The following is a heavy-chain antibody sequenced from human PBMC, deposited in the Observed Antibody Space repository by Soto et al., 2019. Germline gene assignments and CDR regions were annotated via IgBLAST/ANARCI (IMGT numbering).Heavy chain of an antibody. D-gene: IGHD1-1*01. J-gene: IGHJ6*02. Sequence: GASVKVSCKASGFTFTSSAMQWVRQARGQRLEWIGWIVVGSGNTNYAQKFQERVTITRDMSTSTAYMELSSLRSEDTAVYYCAAENWYEDYYYYGMDFWGQGIMVTVSS. CDR2: IVVGSGNT. V-gene: IGHV1-58*02. CDR3: AAENWYEDYYYYGMDF. CDR1: GFTFTSSA.